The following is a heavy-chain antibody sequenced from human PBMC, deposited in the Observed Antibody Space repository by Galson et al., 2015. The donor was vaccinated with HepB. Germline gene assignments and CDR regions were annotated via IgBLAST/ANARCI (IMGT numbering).Heavy chain of an antibody. Sequence: SVKVSCKASGGTFSSYAISWVRQAPGQGLEWMGGIIPIFGTANYAQKFQGRVTITADESTSTAYMELSSLRSEDTAVYYCASSPSVVVAARNRADYYYYYGMDVWGQGTTVTVSS. V-gene: IGHV1-69*13. CDR2: IIPIFGTA. J-gene: IGHJ6*02. D-gene: IGHD2-15*01. CDR3: ASSPSVVVAARNRADYYYYYGMDV. CDR1: GGTFSSYA.